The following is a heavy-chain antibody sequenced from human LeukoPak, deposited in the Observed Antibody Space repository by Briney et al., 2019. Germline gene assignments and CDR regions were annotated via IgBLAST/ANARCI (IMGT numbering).Heavy chain of an antibody. CDR2: IIPIFGTA. CDR1: GGTFSSYA. CDR3: VSKGFGEFHDYYYYGMDV. Sequence: GASVKVSCKASGGTFSSYAISWVRQAPGQGLEWMGGIIPIFGTANYAQKFQGRVTITADESTSTAYMELSSLRSEDTAVYYCVSKGFGEFHDYYYYGMDVWGQGTTVTVSS. V-gene: IGHV1-69*01. J-gene: IGHJ6*02. D-gene: IGHD3-10*01.